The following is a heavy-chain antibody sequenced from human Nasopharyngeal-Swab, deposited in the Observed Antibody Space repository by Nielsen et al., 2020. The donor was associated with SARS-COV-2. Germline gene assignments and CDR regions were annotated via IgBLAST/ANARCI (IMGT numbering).Heavy chain of an antibody. Sequence: SLKISCASSGFTFDYSAMHLVRHAPGKVLEWVSGISWISGSIGSADSVKGRFTISRDNAKNSLYLQMNSLRAEDTALYYCAKVHTEFHIWTSNFDYWGQGTMVTGAS. CDR1: GFTFDYSA. CDR3: AKVHTEFHIWTSNFDY. D-gene: IGHD2-21*01. CDR2: ISWISGSI. J-gene: IGHJ4*02. V-gene: IGHV3-9*01.